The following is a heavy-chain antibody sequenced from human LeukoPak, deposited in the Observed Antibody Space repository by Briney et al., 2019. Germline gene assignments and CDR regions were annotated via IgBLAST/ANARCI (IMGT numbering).Heavy chain of an antibody. J-gene: IGHJ4*02. CDR2: ISSSSSYI. CDR1: IFTFSSYS. CDR3: ARDGGQQLVSFDY. Sequence: GGSLGLSCAASIFTFSSYSINWVRQAPGKGLEWVSSISSSSSYIYYADSVKGRFTISRDNAKNSLYLQMNSLRAEDTAVYYCARDGGQQLVSFDYWGQGTLVTVSS. V-gene: IGHV3-21*01. D-gene: IGHD6-13*01.